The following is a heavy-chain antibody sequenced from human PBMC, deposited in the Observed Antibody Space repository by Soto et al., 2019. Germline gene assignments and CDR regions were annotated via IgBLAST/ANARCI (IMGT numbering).Heavy chain of an antibody. D-gene: IGHD4-17*01. J-gene: IGHJ6*03. CDR1: GGSFSGYY. CDR2: INHSGST. Sequence: QVQLQQWGAGLLKPSETLSLTCAVYGGSFSGYYWSWIRQPPGKGLEWIGEINHSGSTNYNPSLKSRVTISVDTSKNQFSLKLSSVTAADTAVYYCARGCGSRTSPVTTYYYYYMDVWGKGTTVTVSS. V-gene: IGHV4-34*01. CDR3: ARGCGSRTSPVTTYYYYYMDV.